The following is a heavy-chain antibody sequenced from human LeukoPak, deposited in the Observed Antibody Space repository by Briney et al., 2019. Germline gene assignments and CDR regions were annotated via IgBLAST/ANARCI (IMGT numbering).Heavy chain of an antibody. V-gene: IGHV3-48*04. J-gene: IGHJ1*01. CDR1: GFTFSSYS. CDR3: TTDQEEPDDYDFWSGEDFQH. Sequence: PRGSLRLSCAASGFTFSSYSMNWVRQAPGKRLEWVSYISSSSSTIYYADSVKGRFTISRDNAKDSLYLQMNSLRAEDTAVYYCTTDQEEPDDYDFWSGEDFQHWGQGTLVTVSS. D-gene: IGHD3-3*01. CDR2: ISSSSSTI.